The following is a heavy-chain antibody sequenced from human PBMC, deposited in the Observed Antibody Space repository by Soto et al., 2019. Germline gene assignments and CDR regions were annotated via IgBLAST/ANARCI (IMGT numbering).Heavy chain of an antibody. CDR2: ISAAGGST. Sequence: DVQLLESGGGLMQPGGSLRLSCAASGFAFSNFAVNWVRRAPGRGLEWVSAISAAGGSTYYADAVKGRFSISRDNSKNTLYLHISSLRAEDSAIYYCAKAESWSSGGCFAIFDFWGQGTLVTVSS. J-gene: IGHJ4*02. CDR3: AKAESWSSGGCFAIFDF. CDR1: GFAFSNFA. D-gene: IGHD2-15*01. V-gene: IGHV3-23*01.